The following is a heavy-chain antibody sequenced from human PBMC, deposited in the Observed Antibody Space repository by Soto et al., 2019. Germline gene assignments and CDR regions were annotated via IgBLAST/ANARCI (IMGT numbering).Heavy chain of an antibody. D-gene: IGHD2-2*01. CDR2: ISAYNGNT. Sequence: VASVKVSCKASGYTFTSYGISWVRQAPGQGLEWMGWISAYNGNTNYVQKLQGRVTMTTDTSTSTAYMELRSLRSDDTAVYYCARVVGSCYFRGCGGSWFDPWGQGTLVTVSS. CDR1: GYTFTSYG. V-gene: IGHV1-18*01. J-gene: IGHJ5*02. CDR3: ARVVGSCYFRGCGGSWFDP.